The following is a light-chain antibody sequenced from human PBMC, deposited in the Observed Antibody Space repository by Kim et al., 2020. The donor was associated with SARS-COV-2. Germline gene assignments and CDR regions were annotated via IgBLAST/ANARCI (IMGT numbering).Light chain of an antibody. V-gene: IGLV3-19*01. CDR2: GKN. Sequence: VAFGTTVKITCQGDSLRSYYATWYQQKPGQAPILVIYGKNNRPSGIPDRFSGSSSGNTASLTITGTQAGDEADYYCNSRDSNDNVVFGGGTQLTVL. J-gene: IGLJ2*01. CDR3: NSRDSNDNVV. CDR1: SLRSYY.